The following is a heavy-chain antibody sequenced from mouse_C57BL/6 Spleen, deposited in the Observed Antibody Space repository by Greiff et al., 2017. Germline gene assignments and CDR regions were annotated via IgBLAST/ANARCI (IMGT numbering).Heavy chain of an antibody. V-gene: IGHV3-6*01. CDR2: ISYDGSN. J-gene: IGHJ1*03. Sequence: EVQLQESGPGLVKPSQSLSLTCSVTGYSITSGYYWNWIRQFPGNKLEWMGYISYDGSNNYNPSLKNRISITRDTSKNQFFLKLNSVTTEDTATYYCAREDGYYWYFDFWGTGTTVTVSS. D-gene: IGHD2-3*01. CDR3: AREDGYYWYFDF. CDR1: GYSITSGYY.